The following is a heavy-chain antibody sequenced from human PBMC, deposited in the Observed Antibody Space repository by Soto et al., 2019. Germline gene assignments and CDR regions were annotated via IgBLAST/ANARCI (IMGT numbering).Heavy chain of an antibody. CDR2: ISYDGSNK. V-gene: IGHV3-30*18. Sequence: QVQLVESGGGVVQPGRSLRLSCAASGFTFSSYGMHWVRQAPGKGLEWVAVISYDGSNKYYADSVKGRFAISRDNSKNTLYLQMNSLGGGDTAVYYCAKATMVRGVIEEGVDYGMDVWGQGTTVTVSS. CDR1: GFTFSSYG. D-gene: IGHD3-10*01. J-gene: IGHJ6*02. CDR3: AKATMVRGVIEEGVDYGMDV.